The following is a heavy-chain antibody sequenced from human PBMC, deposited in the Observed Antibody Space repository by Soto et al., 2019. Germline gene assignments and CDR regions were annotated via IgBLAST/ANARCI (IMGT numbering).Heavy chain of an antibody. CDR1: GGSISGNHW. V-gene: IGHV4-4*02. Sequence: PSETLSLTCAVSGGSISGNHWWSWVRQPPGGGLEWIGEIFHAGNTHYNPSLEGRVTISVGRSKSQFSLELNSVTAADTAVYYCARQRTPDCRGGSCYTWSFDYWGQGALVTSPQ. CDR2: IFHAGNT. J-gene: IGHJ4*02. D-gene: IGHD2-15*01. CDR3: ARQRTPDCRGGSCYTWSFDY.